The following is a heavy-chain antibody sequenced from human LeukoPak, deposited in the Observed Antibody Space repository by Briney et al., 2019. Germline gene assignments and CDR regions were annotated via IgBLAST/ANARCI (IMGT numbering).Heavy chain of an antibody. Sequence: GGSLRLSCAASGFTFSSYAMHWVRQAPGKGLEWVAVISYDGSNKYYADSVKGRFTISRDNSKNTLYLQMNSLRAEDTAVYYCAIYPRAYYNYYYMDVWGKGTTVTISS. J-gene: IGHJ6*03. D-gene: IGHD5/OR15-5a*01. CDR1: GFTFSSYA. CDR2: ISYDGSNK. CDR3: AIYPRAYYNYYYMDV. V-gene: IGHV3-30*04.